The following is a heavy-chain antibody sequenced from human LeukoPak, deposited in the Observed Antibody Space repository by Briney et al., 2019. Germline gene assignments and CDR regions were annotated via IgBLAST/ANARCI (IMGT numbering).Heavy chain of an antibody. CDR1: GLTFSSYW. CDR3: ARWGGYSYGYYY. CDR2: INSDGSST. V-gene: IGHV3-74*01. J-gene: IGHJ4*02. D-gene: IGHD5-18*01. Sequence: GGSLRLSCAASGLTFSSYWMHWVRQAPGKGLVWISRINSDGSSTSYADSVKGRFTISRDNAKNTLYLQMNSLRAEDTAVYYCARWGGYSYGYYYWGQGTLVTVSS.